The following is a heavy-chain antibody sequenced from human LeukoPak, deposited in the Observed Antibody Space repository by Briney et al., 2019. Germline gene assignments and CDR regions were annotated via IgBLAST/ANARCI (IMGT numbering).Heavy chain of an antibody. CDR3: ARDHKGRYCSSTSCKYFDY. J-gene: IGHJ4*02. Sequence: SETLSLTCTVPGGSISSYYWSWIRQPAGKGLEWIGRIYTSGSTNYNPSLKSRVTMSVDTSKNQFSLKLSSVTAADTAVYYCARDHKGRYCSSTSCKYFDYWGQGTLVTVSS. CDR1: GGSISSYY. V-gene: IGHV4-4*07. CDR2: IYTSGST. D-gene: IGHD2-2*01.